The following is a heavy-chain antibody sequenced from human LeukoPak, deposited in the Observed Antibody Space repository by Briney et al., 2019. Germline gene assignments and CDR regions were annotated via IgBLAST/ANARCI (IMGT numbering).Heavy chain of an antibody. Sequence: ASVKVSCKASGYTFTSYAMHWVRQAPGQRLEWMGWINAGNGNTKYSQKFQGRVTITRDTSASTAYMELSSLRSEDTAVYYCARVSLGMATIRPLDHWGQGTLVTVSS. CDR1: GYTFTSYA. J-gene: IGHJ4*02. D-gene: IGHD5-24*01. CDR2: INAGNGNT. V-gene: IGHV1-3*01. CDR3: ARVSLGMATIRPLDH.